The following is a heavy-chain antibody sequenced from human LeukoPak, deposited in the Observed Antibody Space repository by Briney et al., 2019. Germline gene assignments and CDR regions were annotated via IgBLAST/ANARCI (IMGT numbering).Heavy chain of an antibody. V-gene: IGHV4-39*01. CDR2: IYYSGST. CDR3: ARQSFALRYFDWLLPADY. Sequence: SQTLSLSCTVSGGSIRSGSFYWGWIRQPPGKGLEWIGSIYYSGSTYYNPSLKSRVTISVDTSKNQFSLKLSSVTAADTAVYYCARQSFALRYFDWLLPADYWGQGTLVTVSS. D-gene: IGHD3-9*01. CDR1: GGSIRSGSFY. J-gene: IGHJ4*02.